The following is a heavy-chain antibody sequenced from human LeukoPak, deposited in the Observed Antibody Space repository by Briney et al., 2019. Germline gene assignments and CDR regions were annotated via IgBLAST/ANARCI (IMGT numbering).Heavy chain of an antibody. Sequence: GGSLRLSCAASGFTFSDYYMSCIPQAPGEGLEWGSYISSSGSTIYYADSVKGRFTISRDNAKNPLYLQMNSLRAEDTAVYYCAREDYGEYNWFDPWGQGALVTVSS. D-gene: IGHD4-17*01. CDR3: AREDYGEYNWFDP. CDR1: GFTFSDYY. J-gene: IGHJ5*02. V-gene: IGHV3-11*01. CDR2: ISSSGSTI.